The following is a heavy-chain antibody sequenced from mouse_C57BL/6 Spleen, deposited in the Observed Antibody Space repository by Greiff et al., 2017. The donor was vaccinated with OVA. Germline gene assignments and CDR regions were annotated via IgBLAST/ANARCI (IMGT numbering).Heavy chain of an antibody. CDR2: ISDGGSYT. CDR1: GFTFSSYA. Sequence: EVQGVESGGGLVKPGGSLKLSCAASGFTFSSYAMSWVRQTPDKRLEWVATISDGGSYTYYPDNVKGRFPISRDNANNNLYLQMSHLKSEDTAMYYCTRERDYYFDYWGQGTTLTVSA. CDR3: TRERDYYFDY. J-gene: IGHJ2*01. V-gene: IGHV5-4*01.